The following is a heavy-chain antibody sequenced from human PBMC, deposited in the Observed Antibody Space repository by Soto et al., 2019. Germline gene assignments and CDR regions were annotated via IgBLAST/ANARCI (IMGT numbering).Heavy chain of an antibody. D-gene: IGHD5-12*01. Sequence: SETLSLTCAVYGGSISGYYWSWRRQPPGEGLEWIGEVNHRGSSNYNPSLKSRVTISVDTSKNQFSLKLTSVTAADTAVYYCARGLLMRGYSGYSVFGHWGQGTLVTVSS. CDR2: VNHRGSS. CDR3: ARGLLMRGYSGYSVFGH. V-gene: IGHV4-34*01. CDR1: GGSISGYY. J-gene: IGHJ4*02.